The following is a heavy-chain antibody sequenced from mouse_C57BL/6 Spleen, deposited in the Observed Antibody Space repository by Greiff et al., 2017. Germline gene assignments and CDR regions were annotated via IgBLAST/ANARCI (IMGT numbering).Heavy chain of an antibody. J-gene: IGHJ4*01. Sequence: QVQLQQPGAELVMPGASVKLSCKASGYTFTSYWMHWVKQRPGQGLEWIGEIDPSDSYTNYNQKFKGKSTLTVDKSSSTAYMQLSSLPSEDSAVYYCARYPYGSSLYSYAMDYWGQGTSVTVSA. CDR3: ARYPYGSSLYSYAMDY. D-gene: IGHD1-1*01. CDR1: GYTFTSYW. V-gene: IGHV1-69*01. CDR2: IDPSDSYT.